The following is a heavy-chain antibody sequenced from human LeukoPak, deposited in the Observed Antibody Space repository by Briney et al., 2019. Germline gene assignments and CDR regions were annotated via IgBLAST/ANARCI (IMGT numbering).Heavy chain of an antibody. CDR3: ARDRLGLFDY. Sequence: SETLSLTCTVSGYSISSGYYWGWIRQPPGKGLEWIGSIYHSGSTYYNPSLKSRVTISVDTSKNQFSLKLSSVTAADTAVYYCARDRLGLFDYWGQGTLDTVSS. V-gene: IGHV4-38-2*02. CDR1: GYSISSGYY. J-gene: IGHJ4*02. D-gene: IGHD3-16*01. CDR2: IYHSGST.